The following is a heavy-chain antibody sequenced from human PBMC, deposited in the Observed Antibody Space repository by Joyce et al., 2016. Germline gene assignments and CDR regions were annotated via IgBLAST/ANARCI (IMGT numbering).Heavy chain of an antibody. D-gene: IGHD1-26*01. V-gene: IGHV4-31*03. CDR2: IYYGEGT. CDR3: ARGSATSYFDS. CDR1: GGFISNGDYY. Sequence: QVQLQESGPGLLKPSQTLSLSCTVSGGFISNGDYYWTWIRQHPGKGLEWIGYIYYGEGTYYNPPLKSRLTISIDTSNNQFSLKLSSLTAADTAIYYCARGSATSYFDSWGRGTLVTVSS. J-gene: IGHJ4*02.